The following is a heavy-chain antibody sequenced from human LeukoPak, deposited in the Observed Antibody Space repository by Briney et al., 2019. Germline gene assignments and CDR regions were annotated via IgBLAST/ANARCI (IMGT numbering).Heavy chain of an antibody. Sequence: SVKVSCKASGGTFSSYAISWVRQAPGQGLEWMGGIIPIFGTANYAQKFQGRVTITADKSTSTAYMELSSLRSEDTAVYYCARTARYCSGGSCYAPFDYWGQGTLVTVSS. CDR2: IIPIFGTA. D-gene: IGHD2-15*01. CDR1: GGTFSSYA. CDR3: ARTARYCSGGSCYAPFDY. J-gene: IGHJ4*02. V-gene: IGHV1-69*06.